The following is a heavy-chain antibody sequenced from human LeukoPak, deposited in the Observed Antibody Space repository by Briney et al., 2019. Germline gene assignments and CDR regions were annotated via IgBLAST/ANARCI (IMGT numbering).Heavy chain of an antibody. CDR2: IKQDGSEK. V-gene: IGHV3-7*01. D-gene: IGHD3-10*01. CDR3: ARLGTYGSGSYSSFDAFDI. J-gene: IGHJ3*02. CDR1: GFTFSSYW. Sequence: PGGSLRLSCAASGFTFSSYWTSWVRQAPGKGLEWVANIKQDGSEKYYVDSVKGRFTISRDNAKNSLYLQMNSLRAEDTAVYYCARLGTYGSGSYSSFDAFDIWGQGTMVTVSS.